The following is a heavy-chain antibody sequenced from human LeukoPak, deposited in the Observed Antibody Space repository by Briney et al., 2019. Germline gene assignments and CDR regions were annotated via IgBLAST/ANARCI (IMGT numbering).Heavy chain of an antibody. CDR3: ARDGSSSWLDAFDI. Sequence: SETLSLTCAVSGGSISSSNWWSWVRQPPGKGLEWIGEIYHSGSTNYNPSLKSRVTISVDTSKNQFSLKLSSVTAADTAVYYCARDGSSSWLDAFDIWGQGTLVTVSS. D-gene: IGHD6-13*01. V-gene: IGHV4-4*02. CDR1: GGSISSSNW. J-gene: IGHJ4*02. CDR2: IYHSGST.